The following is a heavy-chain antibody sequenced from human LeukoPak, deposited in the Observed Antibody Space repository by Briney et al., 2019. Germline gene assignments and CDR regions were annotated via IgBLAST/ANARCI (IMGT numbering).Heavy chain of an antibody. CDR2: INTGNGNT. CDR3: ARAVKYRSGPLTDLLPYYFDY. V-gene: IGHV1-3*03. CDR1: GYTYTTYG. J-gene: IGHJ4*02. D-gene: IGHD6-19*01. Sequence: GASVKVSCKAAGYTYTTYGFSWVRQAPGQRLECMGWINTGNGNTKYSQEFQGRVTITRDTSANTAYMELSRLRSEDMAVYYCARAVKYRSGPLTDLLPYYFDYWGQGTLVTVSS.